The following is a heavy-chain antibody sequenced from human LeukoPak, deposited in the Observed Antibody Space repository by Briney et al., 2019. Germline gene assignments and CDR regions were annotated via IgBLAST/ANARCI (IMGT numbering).Heavy chain of an antibody. J-gene: IGHJ1*01. V-gene: IGHV1-46*01. CDR3: ARGYPLSTTAAGTYFQH. Sequence: ASVKVSCKASGYIFTSYYMHWVRQAPGQGLEWMGIINRSDGSTTYAQKFQGRVTMTRDTSTSTVYMELSSLRSEDTAVYYCARGYPLSTTAAGTYFQHWGQGTLVTVSS. CDR1: GYIFTSYY. CDR2: INRSDGST. D-gene: IGHD6-13*01.